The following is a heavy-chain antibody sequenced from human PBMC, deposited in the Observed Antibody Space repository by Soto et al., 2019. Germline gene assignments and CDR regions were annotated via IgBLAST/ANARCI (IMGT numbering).Heavy chain of an antibody. V-gene: IGHV4-4*02. J-gene: IGHJ4*02. CDR2: IYHSGST. CDR3: XXXXXXXXXXXYFDY. Sequence: QVQLQESGPGLVKPSGTLSLTCAVSGGSISSSNWWSWVRQPPGKGLEWIGEIYHSGSTNYNPSXXXXXXXXXXXXXXXXXXXXXXXXXXXXXXXXXXXXXXXXXXXXYFDYWGQGTLVTVSS. CDR1: GGSISSSNW.